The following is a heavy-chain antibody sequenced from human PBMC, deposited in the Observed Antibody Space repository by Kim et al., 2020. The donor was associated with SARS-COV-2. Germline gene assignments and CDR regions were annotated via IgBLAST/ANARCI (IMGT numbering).Heavy chain of an antibody. CDR2: T. D-gene: IGHD3-3*02. V-gene: IGHV1-46*01. Sequence: TLYEEKVQGRVTLTRDTSTNTVYMELTSLRREDTAVYYCAREFENTFYFDIWGQGTLVTVSP. J-gene: IGHJ4*02. CDR3: AREFENTFYFDI.